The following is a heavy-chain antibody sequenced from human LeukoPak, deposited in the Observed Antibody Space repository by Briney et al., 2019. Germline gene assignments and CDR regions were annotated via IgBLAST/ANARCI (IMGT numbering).Heavy chain of an antibody. CDR2: IKQDGSDK. Sequence: GGSLRLSCAASGFTFSSYWMSWVRQVPGKGLEWVANIKQDGSDKYYVDSVRGRFSISRDNAKSSLFLQMNSLRAEDTGIYYCATFSRQQLLVDAFDIWGQGTMVTVS. CDR3: ATFSRQQLLVDAFDI. V-gene: IGHV3-7*01. CDR1: GFTFSSYW. J-gene: IGHJ3*02. D-gene: IGHD6-13*01.